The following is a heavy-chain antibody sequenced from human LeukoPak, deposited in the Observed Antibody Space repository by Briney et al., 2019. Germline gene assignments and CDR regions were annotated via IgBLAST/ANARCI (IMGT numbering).Heavy chain of an antibody. D-gene: IGHD1-14*01. CDR2: IYYSGST. J-gene: IGHJ5*02. CDR3: ARVKVFDWFDP. CDR1: GGSISSYY. Sequence: SETLSLTCTVSGGSISSYYWSWVRQPPGKGLEWIGYIYYSGSTNYNPSLKSRVTISVDTSKNQFSLKLSSVTAADTAVYYCARVKVFDWFDPWGQGTLVTVSS. V-gene: IGHV4-59*01.